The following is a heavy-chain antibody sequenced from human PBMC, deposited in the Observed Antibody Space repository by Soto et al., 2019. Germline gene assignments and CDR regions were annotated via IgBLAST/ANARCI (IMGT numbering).Heavy chain of an antibody. J-gene: IGHJ4*02. CDR2: TYYRSQWHY. V-gene: IGHV6-1*01. CDR1: GDSVYSHSPV. D-gene: IGHD3-9*01. CDR3: VRLVGNSWLDQ. Sequence: SQTLSLTFVISGDSVYSHSPVWNWIRQSPSRGLEWLGRTYYRSQWHYEYAVFVQSRISIDPDTSKNHFSLQLNSVTPEDTAVYYCVRLVGNSWLDQWGQGTLVTVSP.